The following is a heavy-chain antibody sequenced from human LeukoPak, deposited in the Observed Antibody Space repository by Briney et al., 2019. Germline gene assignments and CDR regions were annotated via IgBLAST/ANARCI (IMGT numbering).Heavy chain of an antibody. CDR2: IYHSGST. J-gene: IGHJ2*01. V-gene: IGHV4-30-2*01. D-gene: IGHD4-17*01. CDR3: ARVYGDNDWYFDL. CDR1: GGSISSGGYS. Sequence: PSQTLSLICAVSGGSISSGGYSWSWIRQPPGKGLEWIGYIYHSGSTYYNPSLKSRVTISVDRSKNQFSLKLSSVTAADTAVYYCARVYGDNDWYFDLWGRGTLVTVSS.